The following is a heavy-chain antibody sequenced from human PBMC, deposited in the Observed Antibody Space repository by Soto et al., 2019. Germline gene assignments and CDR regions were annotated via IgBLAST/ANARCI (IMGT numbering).Heavy chain of an antibody. CDR1: GYTFTGYY. J-gene: IGHJ4*02. CDR2: INPNSGGT. D-gene: IGHD3-22*01. CDR3: ARAGRYYYDSSGYYRIIDY. Sequence: QVQLVQSGAEVKKAGASVKVSCKASGYTFTGYYMHWVRQAPGQGLEWMGWINPNSGGTNYAQKFQGRVTMTRDTPISTAYMELSRLRSDDTAVYYCARAGRYYYDSSGYYRIIDYWGQGTLVTVSS. V-gene: IGHV1-2*02.